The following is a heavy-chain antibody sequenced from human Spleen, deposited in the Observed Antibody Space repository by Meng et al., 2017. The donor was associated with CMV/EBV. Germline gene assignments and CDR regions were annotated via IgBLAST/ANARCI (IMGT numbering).Heavy chain of an antibody. Sequence: CAVSGGSIINSNWWSWVRQLPGQGLEWIGEIFHIGSINYNPSLKSRVTISLDKSKNEFSLKLYSVTAADTAVYYCARDRRSFGFGCWGQGTLVTVSS. CDR2: IFHIGSI. CDR1: GGSIINSNW. V-gene: IGHV4-4*02. J-gene: IGHJ4*02. D-gene: IGHD3-10*01. CDR3: ARDRRSFGFGC.